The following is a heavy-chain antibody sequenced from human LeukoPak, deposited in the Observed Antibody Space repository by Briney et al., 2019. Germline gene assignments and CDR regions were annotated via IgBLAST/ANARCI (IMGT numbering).Heavy chain of an antibody. Sequence: PGGSLRLSCAASRFIFSSYSMNWVRQAPGKGLEWVSYISDSSSYTYYADSVKGRFTISRDNAKNSLYLQMNSLRAEDTAVYYCARALLRYFDQTKFDPWGQGTLVTVSS. D-gene: IGHD3-9*01. V-gene: IGHV3-21*04. CDR2: ISDSSSYT. CDR3: ARALLRYFDQTKFDP. CDR1: RFIFSSYS. J-gene: IGHJ5*02.